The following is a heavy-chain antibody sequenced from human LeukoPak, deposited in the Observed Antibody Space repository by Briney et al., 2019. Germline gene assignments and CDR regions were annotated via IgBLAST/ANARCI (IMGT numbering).Heavy chain of an antibody. V-gene: IGHV4-34*01. CDR1: GGSFSGYY. CDR3: ARDRVGSSDY. CDR2: INHSGST. J-gene: IGHJ4*02. D-gene: IGHD1-26*01. Sequence: SETLSLTCAVYGGSFSGYYWTWIRQPPGKGLEWIGEINHSGSTNYNPSLKSRVSISVDTSKNQFSLKLSSVTAADTAVYYCARDRVGSSDYWGQGTLVTVSS.